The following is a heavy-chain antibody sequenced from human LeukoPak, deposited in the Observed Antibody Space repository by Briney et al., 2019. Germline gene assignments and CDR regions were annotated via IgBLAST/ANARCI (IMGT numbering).Heavy chain of an antibody. CDR2: ISSSSSYI. Sequence: GGSLRLSCAASGFTFSSYSMNWVRQAPEKGLEWVSSISSSSSYIYYADSVKGRFTISRDNAKNSLYLQMNSLRAEDTAVYYCARGIQLWTTYYYYGMDVWGQGTTVTVSS. CDR1: GFTFSSYS. V-gene: IGHV3-21*01. J-gene: IGHJ6*02. CDR3: ARGIQLWTTYYYYGMDV. D-gene: IGHD5-18*01.